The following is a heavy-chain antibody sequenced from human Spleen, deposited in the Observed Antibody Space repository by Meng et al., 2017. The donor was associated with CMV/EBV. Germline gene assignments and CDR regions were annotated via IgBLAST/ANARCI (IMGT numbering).Heavy chain of an antibody. Sequence: GESLKISCAASGFTFSNYEVNWVRQAPGKELEWVSYMSIGGYPVYYADSVRGRFTISRDNAKNSLYLQMNSLRAEDTAVYYCARVSATGYYDSSGYRPGTAFDIWGQGTMVTVSS. CDR2: MSIGGYPV. J-gene: IGHJ3*02. V-gene: IGHV3-48*03. CDR1: GFTFSNYE. D-gene: IGHD3-22*01. CDR3: ARVSATGYYDSSGYRPGTAFDI.